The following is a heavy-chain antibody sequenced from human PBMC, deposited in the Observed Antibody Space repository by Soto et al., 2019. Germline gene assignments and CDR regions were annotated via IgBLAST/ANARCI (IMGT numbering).Heavy chain of an antibody. V-gene: IGHV3-48*02. CDR3: ERALSWGSNWYYYMDV. CDR2: ISSSSRVI. D-gene: IGHD7-27*01. CDR1: GFILSDCA. Sequence: EVQLVESGGGLVQPGGSLRLSCATSGFILSDCAMNWVRQAPGKGLEWVSYISSSSRVIDYADSVKGRFTVSRDNGRNSLYLHMNSLRDEETAVYYCERALSWGSNWYYYMDVWGKGTTVTVSS. J-gene: IGHJ6*03.